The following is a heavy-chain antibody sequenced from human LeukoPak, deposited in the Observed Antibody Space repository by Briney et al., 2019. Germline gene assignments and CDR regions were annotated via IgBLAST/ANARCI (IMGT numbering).Heavy chain of an antibody. CDR3: ARSCTSTNCYLTDAFDI. Sequence: GESLKISCKASGYTFTSYWIAWVRQMPGKGLEWMGIIYPGDSDTRYTPSFQGQVTISADTSISTAYLQWNSLEASDTAMYYCARSCTSTNCYLTDAFDIWGQGTMVTVSS. CDR1: GYTFTSYW. CDR2: IYPGDSDT. V-gene: IGHV5-51*01. J-gene: IGHJ3*02. D-gene: IGHD2-2*01.